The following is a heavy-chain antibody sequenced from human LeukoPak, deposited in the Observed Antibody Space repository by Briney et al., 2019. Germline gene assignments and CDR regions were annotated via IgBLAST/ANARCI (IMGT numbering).Heavy chain of an antibody. CDR2: IGYTGDT. Sequence: PGGSLRLSCAASGFTFSSYDTHWVRQVPGKGLEWVSAIGYTGDTYYPDSVKGRFTISRENAKNSLYLQMNSLRAGDTAVYYCARVFSGTYQDYWGQGTLVTASS. CDR3: ARVFSGTYQDY. J-gene: IGHJ4*02. V-gene: IGHV3-13*01. CDR1: GFTFSSYD. D-gene: IGHD3-10*01.